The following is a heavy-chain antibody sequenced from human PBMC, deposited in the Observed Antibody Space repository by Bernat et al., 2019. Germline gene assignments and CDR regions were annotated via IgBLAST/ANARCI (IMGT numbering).Heavy chain of an antibody. CDR1: AGSISSSNYY. Sequence: QLQLHESGPGLVKPSETLSLTCAVSAGSISSSNYYWGWIRQPPGQGLEWIGNIYYSGTTYYNPSLKSRVTISVDTSKNQFSLKLSSVTAADTDVYYCARLGSSSSGRGFDYWGQGTLVTVSS. CDR2: IYYSGTT. J-gene: IGHJ4*02. D-gene: IGHD3-22*01. CDR3: ARLGSSSSGRGFDY. V-gene: IGHV4-39*01.